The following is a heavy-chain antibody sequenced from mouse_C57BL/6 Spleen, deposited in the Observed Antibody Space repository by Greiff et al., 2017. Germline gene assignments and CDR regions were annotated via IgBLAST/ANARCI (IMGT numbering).Heavy chain of an antibody. V-gene: IGHV1-80*01. Sequence: QVQLQQSGAELVKPGASVKISCKASGYAFSSYWMNWVKQRPGKGLEWIGQIYPGDGDTNYNGKFKGKATLTAEKSSSTAYMQLSSLTSEDSAVYFCARPQGSYWYFDVWGTGTTVTVSS. J-gene: IGHJ1*03. D-gene: IGHD1-1*01. CDR1: GYAFSSYW. CDR3: ARPQGSYWYFDV. CDR2: IYPGDGDT.